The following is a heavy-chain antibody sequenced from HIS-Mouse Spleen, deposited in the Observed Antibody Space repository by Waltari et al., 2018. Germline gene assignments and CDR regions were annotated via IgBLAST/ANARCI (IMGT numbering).Heavy chain of an antibody. J-gene: IGHJ2*01. Sequence: QLQLQESGPGLVKPSETLSLTCTVPGGSISSSSYYWGWFRQPPGKGLEGIGSIYYSGSTYYNPSLKSRVTISVDTSKNQFSLKLSSVTAADTAVYYCAREIPYSSSWYDWYFDLWGRGTLVTVSS. D-gene: IGHD6-13*01. CDR1: GGSISSSSYY. CDR3: AREIPYSSSWYDWYFDL. CDR2: IYYSGST. V-gene: IGHV4-39*07.